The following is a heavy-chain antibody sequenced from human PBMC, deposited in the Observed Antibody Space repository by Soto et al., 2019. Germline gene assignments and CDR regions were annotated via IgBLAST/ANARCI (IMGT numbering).Heavy chain of an antibody. CDR3: ARGGGFLGY. CDR1: GGSISSGCYS. V-gene: IGHV4-30-2*01. J-gene: IGHJ4*02. D-gene: IGHD3-10*01. Sequence: QLQLQESGSGLVKPSQTLSLTCAVSGGSISSGCYSWSWIRQPPGKGLEWIGYISHTGSTYYNPSVKGRVPISVDRYKHQFSLKLGSVPAADTAVYYCARGGGFLGYWGQGTLVTVSS. CDR2: ISHTGST.